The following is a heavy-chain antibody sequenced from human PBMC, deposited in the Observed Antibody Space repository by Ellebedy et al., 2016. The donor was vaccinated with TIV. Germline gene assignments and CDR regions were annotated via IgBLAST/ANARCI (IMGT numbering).Heavy chain of an antibody. CDR3: ARRGTMFRRNYYGMDV. CDR2: IYPGDSDT. D-gene: IGHD3-10*02. V-gene: IGHV5-51*01. J-gene: IGHJ6*02. CDR1: GYSFTNYW. Sequence: GGSLTLSXEGSGYSFTNYWIAWVRQMPGKGLEWMGIIYPGDSDTRYGPSFQGQVTISADKSISTAYLQWSGLKASDTAIYYCARRGTMFRRNYYGMDVWGQGTTVIVSS.